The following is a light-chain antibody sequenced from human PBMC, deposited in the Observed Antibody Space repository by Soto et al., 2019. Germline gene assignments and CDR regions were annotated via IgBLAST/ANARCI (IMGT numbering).Light chain of an antibody. CDR1: QNILSS. J-gene: IGKJ1*01. CDR2: KAS. CDR3: QQYKTYWT. V-gene: IGKV1-5*03. Sequence: DIQMTQSPSTLSASVGDRVTITCRASQNILSSLAWYQQKPGKAPKLLIYKASSLESGVPSRFSGSGSGTDFSLTISSLQPDDFATYYCQQYKTYWTFGQGTKVDIK.